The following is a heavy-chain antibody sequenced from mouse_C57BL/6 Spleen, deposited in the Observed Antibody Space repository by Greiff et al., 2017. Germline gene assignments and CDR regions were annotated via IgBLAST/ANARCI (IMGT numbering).Heavy chain of an antibody. V-gene: IGHV5-6*01. CDR3: ARRLPYAMDY. Sequence: EVQVVESGGDLVKPGGSLKLSCAASGFTFSSYGMSWVRQTPDKRLEWVATISSGGSYTYYPDSVKGRFTISRDNAKNTLYLQMSSLKSEDTAMYYCARRLPYAMDYWGQGTSVTVSS. CDR1: GFTFSSYG. CDR2: ISSGGSYT. J-gene: IGHJ4*01.